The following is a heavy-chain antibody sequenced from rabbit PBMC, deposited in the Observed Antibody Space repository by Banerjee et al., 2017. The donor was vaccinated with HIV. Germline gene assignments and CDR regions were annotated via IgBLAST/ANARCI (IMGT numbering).Heavy chain of an antibody. CDR3: ARDLAGVVGWNFGL. J-gene: IGHJ4*01. V-gene: IGHV1S45*01. CDR1: GFSFSNKYV. CDR2: IYTGDGNT. D-gene: IGHD4-1*01. Sequence: QEQLEESGGGLVQPGGSLTLFCKASGFSFSNKYVMCWVRQAPGKGLEWIACIYTGDGNTHYASWAKGRFTISKTSSTVDLKMTSLTVADTATYFCARDLAGVVGWNFGLWGPGTLVTVS.